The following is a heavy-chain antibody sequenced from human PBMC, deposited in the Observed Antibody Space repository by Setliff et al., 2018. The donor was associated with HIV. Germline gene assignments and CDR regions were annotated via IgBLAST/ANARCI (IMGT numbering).Heavy chain of an antibody. CDR1: GVSFSGYY. J-gene: IGHJ5*02. CDR3: ARGVYSSGWYLLSRLDP. CDR2: IDHSGST. D-gene: IGHD6-19*01. Sequence: SETLSLTCAVYGVSFSGYYWNWIRQTPGKGLEWIGEIDHSGSTNYNPSLKSRVTISLDTSKNQFSLRLTSVTAADTAVYYCARGVYSSGWYLLSRLDPWGQGVLVTVSS. V-gene: IGHV4-34*01.